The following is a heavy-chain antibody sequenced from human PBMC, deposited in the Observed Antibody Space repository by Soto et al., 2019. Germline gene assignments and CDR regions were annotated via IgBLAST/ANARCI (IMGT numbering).Heavy chain of an antibody. J-gene: IGHJ4*02. CDR3: AHRLSGYNWNGGYFDY. V-gene: IGHV2-5*02. Sequence: QITLKESAPPRVKPTQTLTLTCTFSGFSLTSRPMGVGWIRQPPGKALEWLAFIYWDDDKRYRPSLRSRLSIPTDTSGNQVVLTMTNMDPVDTATYYCAHRLSGYNWNGGYFDYWGQGVLVTVSS. CDR2: IYWDDDK. CDR1: GFSLTSRPMG. D-gene: IGHD1-1*01.